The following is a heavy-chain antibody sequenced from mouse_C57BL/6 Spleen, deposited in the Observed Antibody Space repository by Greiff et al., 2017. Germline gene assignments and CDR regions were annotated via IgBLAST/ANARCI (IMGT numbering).Heavy chain of an antibody. CDR3: ARSGYYGPDYYFDY. Sequence: EVQLQQSGPELVKPGASVKIPCKASGYTFTDYNMDWVKQSHGKSLEWIGDIIPNNGGTIYNQKFKGKATLTVDKSSSTAYMELRSLTSEDTAVYYCARSGYYGPDYYFDYWGQGTTLTVSS. D-gene: IGHD1-1*01. CDR1: GYTFTDYN. V-gene: IGHV1-18*01. J-gene: IGHJ2*01. CDR2: IIPNNGGT.